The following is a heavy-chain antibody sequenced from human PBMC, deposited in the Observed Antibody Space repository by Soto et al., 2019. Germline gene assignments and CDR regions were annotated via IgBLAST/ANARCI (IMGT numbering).Heavy chain of an antibody. CDR3: ARHRRRILGGYNWFDH. Sequence: SETLSLTCAVYGGSFSGYYWSWIRQPPGKGLEWIGEINHSGSTNYNPSLKSRVTISVDTSKNQFSLKLSSVTAADTAGYYCARHRRRILGGYNWFDHCGQGTLVT. J-gene: IGHJ5*02. CDR1: GGSFSGYY. CDR2: INHSGST. V-gene: IGHV4-34*01. D-gene: IGHD2-15*01.